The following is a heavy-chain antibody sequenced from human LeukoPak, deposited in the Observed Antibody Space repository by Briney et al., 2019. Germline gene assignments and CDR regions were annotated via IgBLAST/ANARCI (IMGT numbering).Heavy chain of an antibody. Sequence: GGSLRLSCAASGFTFSSYAMSWVRQAPGKGLEWVSAISGSGGSTYYADSVKGRFTISRDNSKNTLYLQMNSLRAEDTAVYYCAKDALTGYYKRGGDYFDYWGQGTLVTVSS. CDR1: GFTFSSYA. D-gene: IGHD3-9*01. CDR3: AKDALTGYYKRGGDYFDY. V-gene: IGHV3-23*01. CDR2: ISGSGGST. J-gene: IGHJ4*02.